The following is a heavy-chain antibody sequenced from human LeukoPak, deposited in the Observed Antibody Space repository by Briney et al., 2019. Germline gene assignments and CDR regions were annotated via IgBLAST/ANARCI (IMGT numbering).Heavy chain of an antibody. D-gene: IGHD3-10*01. Sequence: VASVNVSCKASGGTFSSYAISWVRQAPGQGLEWMGGIIPIFGTANYAQKFQGRVTITADKSTSTAYMELSSLRSEDTAVYYCGYGSGTNYYYYGMDVWGKGTTVTVSS. CDR2: IIPIFGTA. CDR1: GGTFSSYA. V-gene: IGHV1-69*06. CDR3: GYGSGTNYYYYGMDV. J-gene: IGHJ6*04.